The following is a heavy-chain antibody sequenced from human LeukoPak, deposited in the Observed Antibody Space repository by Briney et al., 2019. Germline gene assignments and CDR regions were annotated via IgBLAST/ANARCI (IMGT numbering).Heavy chain of an antibody. V-gene: IGHV3-21*04. CDR2: ISTSTSYI. CDR1: GFTFSSYT. D-gene: IGHD2-2*03. Sequence: GGSLRLSCAASGFTFSSYTMNWVRQAPGKGLEWVSSISTSTSYIYYADSVKGRFTISRDNSKNTLYLQMNSLRVEDTAVYYCAKTISGYCSRTSCLNWFDPWGQGTLVTVSS. J-gene: IGHJ5*02. CDR3: AKTISGYCSRTSCLNWFDP.